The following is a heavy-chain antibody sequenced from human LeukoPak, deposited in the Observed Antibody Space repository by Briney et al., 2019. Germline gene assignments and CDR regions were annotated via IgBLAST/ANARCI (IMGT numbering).Heavy chain of an antibody. CDR3: ARDTGYNWNVIWLPPTYYFDY. CDR1: GGSISSSSYY. J-gene: IGHJ4*02. D-gene: IGHD1-20*01. CDR2: IYYSGST. V-gene: IGHV4-39*07. Sequence: NTSETLSLTCTVSGGSISSSSYYWGWIRQPPGKGLEWIGSIYYSGSTYYNPSLKSRVTISVDTSKNQFSLKLSSVTAADTAVYYCARDTGYNWNVIWLPPTYYFDYWGQGTLVTVSS.